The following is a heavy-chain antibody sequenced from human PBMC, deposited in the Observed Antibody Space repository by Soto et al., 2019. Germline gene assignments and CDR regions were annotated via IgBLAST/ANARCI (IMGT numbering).Heavy chain of an antibody. CDR2: ISWNSGSI. V-gene: IGHV3-9*01. CDR3: AKDIGYSSAFLPNWGYYYYGMDV. J-gene: IGHJ6*02. Sequence: PWGSLRLACAASGFTFDDYAMHFFRQAPWKCLEWVSGISWNSGSIGYADSVKGRFTISRDNAKNSLYLQMNSLRAEDTALYYCAKDIGYSSAFLPNWGYYYYGMDVWGQGTTVTVSS. CDR1: GFTFDDYA. D-gene: IGHD6-19*01.